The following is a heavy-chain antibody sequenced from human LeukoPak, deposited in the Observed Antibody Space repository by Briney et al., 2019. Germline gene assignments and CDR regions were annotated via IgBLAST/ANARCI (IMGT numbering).Heavy chain of an antibody. D-gene: IGHD4-23*01. CDR1: GFTVSSNY. Sequence: GGSLRLSCAASGFTVSSNYMNWVRQAPGKGLEWVSVIYSGGSTYYADSVKGRFTISRDNSKNTLYLQMNSLRAEDTAVYYCARGDYGGNRPLDYWGQGTLVTVSS. J-gene: IGHJ4*02. CDR2: IYSGGST. CDR3: ARGDYGGNRPLDY. V-gene: IGHV3-66*01.